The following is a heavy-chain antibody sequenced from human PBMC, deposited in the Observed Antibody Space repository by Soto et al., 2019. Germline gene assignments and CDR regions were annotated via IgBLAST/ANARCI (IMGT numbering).Heavy chain of an antibody. CDR2: IYYNGDS. D-gene: IGHD3-22*01. CDR3: FVLLGYSSPW. Sequence: SETLSLTCTVSGGSMSSSYYYWGWIRQPPGKGLEWIGSIYYNGDSYYNPSLRSRVALSVDTSKNQFSLRLNSVTVADTAVYFCFVLLGYSSPWWGQGTLVTAPQ. CDR1: GGSMSSSYYY. J-gene: IGHJ1*01. V-gene: IGHV4-39*01.